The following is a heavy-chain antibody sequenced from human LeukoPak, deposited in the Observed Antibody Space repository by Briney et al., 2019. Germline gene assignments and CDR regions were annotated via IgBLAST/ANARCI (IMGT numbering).Heavy chain of an antibody. CDR3: ARDLAGPPQEAFDI. V-gene: IGHV3-7*01. Sequence: PGGSLRLSCAASGLTFSSYWMSWVRQAPGKGLEWVANIKQDGSEKHSVDSVTGRFTISRDNTKNSLYLQMNSLRADATAVYYCARDLAGPPQEAFDIWGQGTMVTVSS. J-gene: IGHJ3*02. CDR2: IKQDGSEK. CDR1: GLTFSSYW.